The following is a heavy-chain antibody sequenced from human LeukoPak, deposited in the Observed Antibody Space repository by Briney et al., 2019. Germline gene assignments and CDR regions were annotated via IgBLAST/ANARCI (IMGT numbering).Heavy chain of an antibody. D-gene: IGHD6-19*01. CDR3: ARDVGTSGWYTFDY. Sequence: SETLSLTCAVYGGSFSGYYWSWIRRPPGKGLEWIGEINHSGSTNYNPSLKSRVTISVDTSKNQFSLQLNSVTPEDTAVYYCARDVGTSGWYTFDYWGQGTLVTVSS. V-gene: IGHV4-34*01. J-gene: IGHJ4*02. CDR1: GGSFSGYY. CDR2: INHSGST.